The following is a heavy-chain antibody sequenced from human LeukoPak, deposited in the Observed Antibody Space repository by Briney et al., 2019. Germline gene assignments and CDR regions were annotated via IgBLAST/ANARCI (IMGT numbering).Heavy chain of an antibody. D-gene: IGHD1-26*01. CDR2: INHSGST. J-gene: IGHJ4*02. V-gene: IGHV4-34*01. CDR1: GGSFSGYY. CDR3: ARTAKLGRYFDY. Sequence: SETLSLTCAVYGGSFSGYYWSWIRQPPGKGVEWIGEINHSGSTNYNPSLKRRVTISVDTSKNQFSLKLSSVTAADTAVYYCARTAKLGRYFDYWGQGTLVTVSS.